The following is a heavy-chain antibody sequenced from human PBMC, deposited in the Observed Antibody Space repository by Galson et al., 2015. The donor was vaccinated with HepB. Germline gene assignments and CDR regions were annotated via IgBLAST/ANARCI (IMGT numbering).Heavy chain of an antibody. V-gene: IGHV4-39*01. CDR3: ARQNHLDQLLSTSCFDP. CDR2: IYYSGST. D-gene: IGHD2-2*01. Sequence: YWGWNRQPPGKGLEWIGSIYYSGSTYYNPSLKSRVTISVDTSKNQFSLKLSSVTAADTAVYYCARQNHLDQLLSTSCFDPWGQGTLVTASA. CDR1: Y. J-gene: IGHJ5*02.